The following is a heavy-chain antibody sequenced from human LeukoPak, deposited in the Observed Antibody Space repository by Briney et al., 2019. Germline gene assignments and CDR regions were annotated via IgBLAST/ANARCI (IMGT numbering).Heavy chain of an antibody. V-gene: IGHV1-18*04. CDR3: ATYTSAAALDY. D-gene: IGHD6-13*01. CDR1: GYTFTSYG. CDR2: ISAYNGNT. J-gene: IGHJ4*02. Sequence: ASVKVSCKASGYTFTSYGISWVRQAPGQGLEWMGWISAYNGNTNYAQKLQGRVTMTEDTSTDTAYMELSSLRSEDTAVYYCATYTSAAALDYWGQGTLVTVSS.